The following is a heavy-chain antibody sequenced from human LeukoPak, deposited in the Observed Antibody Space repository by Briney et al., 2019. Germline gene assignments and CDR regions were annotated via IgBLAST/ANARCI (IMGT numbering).Heavy chain of an antibody. Sequence: PGGSLRLSCAASGFTFSSYAMSWVRQAPGKGLEWVSVISGSGGSTNYAGSVKGRFTISRDNSENTLYPQMNSLRAEDTAVYYCAKNREGGSTCLDCWGQGTLVTVSS. CDR3: AKNREGGSTCLDC. D-gene: IGHD1-26*01. CDR2: ISGSGGST. J-gene: IGHJ4*02. V-gene: IGHV3-23*01. CDR1: GFTFSSYA.